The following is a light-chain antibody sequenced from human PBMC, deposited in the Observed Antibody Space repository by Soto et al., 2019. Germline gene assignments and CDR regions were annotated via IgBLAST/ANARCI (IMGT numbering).Light chain of an antibody. V-gene: IGKV3-15*01. CDR3: QQYENWPWT. J-gene: IGKJ1*01. CDR1: QRVSSS. CDR2: GGS. Sequence: EIVLTQSPGTLSLSTGERATLSCRASQRVSSSSLAWYQQRPGQAPRLLIYGGSTRATGVPARFSGSGSGTEFTLTISSLQSEDAAVYYCQQYENWPWTFGQGTKV.